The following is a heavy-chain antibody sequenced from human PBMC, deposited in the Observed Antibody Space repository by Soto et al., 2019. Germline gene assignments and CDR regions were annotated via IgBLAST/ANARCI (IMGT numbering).Heavy chain of an antibody. Sequence: QVQLQQWGAGLLKPSETLSLSCAVYGGSFSGYYWSWIRQPPGKGPEWIGEINHSGSTNYNPSLKGRVTISVDPSKNQFSLRLSSVTAADTAVYYCASILRYLWGQGTLVTVSS. J-gene: IGHJ4*02. CDR2: INHSGST. D-gene: IGHD3-16*01. CDR3: ASILRYL. CDR1: GGSFSGYY. V-gene: IGHV4-34*01.